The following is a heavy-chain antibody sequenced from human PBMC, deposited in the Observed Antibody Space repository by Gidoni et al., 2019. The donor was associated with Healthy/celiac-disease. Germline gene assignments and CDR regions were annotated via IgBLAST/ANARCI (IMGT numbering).Heavy chain of an antibody. Sequence: QVQLQESGPGLVKPSQTLSLTCTVSGGSISSGSYYWSWIRQPAGKGLEWIGRIYTRVSTNYNPSLRSRVTRPVDTSKNQFSLKLISVTAADTAVYYCARAGWSSSRSPIFDYWGQGTLVTVSS. CDR3: ARAGWSSSRSPIFDY. V-gene: IGHV4-61*02. CDR2: IYTRVST. CDR1: GGSISSGSYY. J-gene: IGHJ4*02. D-gene: IGHD2-15*01.